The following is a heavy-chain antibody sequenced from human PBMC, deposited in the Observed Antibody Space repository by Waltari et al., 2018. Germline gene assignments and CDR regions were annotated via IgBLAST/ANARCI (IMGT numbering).Heavy chain of an antibody. Sequence: EVQLVESGGGLVQPGRSLRLSCAAAGFTFNDYAMHWVRQAPGKGLEWVSGISWNSGSIAYADSVKGRFTISRDNAKNSLYLQMESLRTEDMALYYCAKSGSASGSYYNHWGQGILVTVSS. CDR3: AKSGSASGSYYNH. V-gene: IGHV3-9*03. D-gene: IGHD3-10*01. CDR1: GFTFNDYA. CDR2: ISWNSGSI. J-gene: IGHJ1*01.